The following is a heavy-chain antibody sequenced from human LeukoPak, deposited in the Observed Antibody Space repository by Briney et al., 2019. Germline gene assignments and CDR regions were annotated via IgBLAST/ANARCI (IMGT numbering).Heavy chain of an antibody. CDR3: ARDLFWNDAAYYYYYMDV. V-gene: IGHV1-2*02. CDR1: GYTFTGYY. CDR2: INPNSGGT. D-gene: IGHD1-1*01. J-gene: IGHJ6*03. Sequence: GASVKLSCKASGYTFTGYYMHWVPQAPGQGLEWMGWINPNSGGTNYAQKFQGRVTMTRDTSISTAYMELSRLRSDDTAVYYCARDLFWNDAAYYYYYMDVGGKGTTVTVSS.